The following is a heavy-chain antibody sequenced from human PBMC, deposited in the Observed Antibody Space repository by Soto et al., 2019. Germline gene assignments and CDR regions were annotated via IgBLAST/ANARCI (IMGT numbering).Heavy chain of an antibody. CDR1: GGTFSSYG. CDR2: IIPIFGTA. D-gene: IGHD6-19*01. V-gene: IGHV1-69*01. Sequence: QVQLVQSGAEVKKPGSSVKVSCKASGGTFSSYGISWVRQAPGQGLEWMGGIIPIFGTANYAQKFQGRVTITADESTSAAYMELSSLRSEDTAVYYCAEGIGSGWYQPYYYYGMDVWGLGITVTVSS. CDR3: AEGIGSGWYQPYYYYGMDV. J-gene: IGHJ6*02.